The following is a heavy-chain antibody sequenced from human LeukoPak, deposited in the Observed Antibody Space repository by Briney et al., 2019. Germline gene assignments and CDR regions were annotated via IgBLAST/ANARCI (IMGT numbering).Heavy chain of an antibody. J-gene: IGHJ4*02. CDR1: GYSISSGYY. V-gene: IGHV4-38-2*02. CDR3: ARVAENEGYSSSWYSRSLFDY. D-gene: IGHD6-13*01. CDR2: IYHSGST. Sequence: SSETLSLTCTVSGYSISSGYYWGWIRQPPGKGLEWIGSIYHSGSTYYNPSLKSRVTISVDTSKSQFSLKLSSVTAADTAVYYCARVAENEGYSSSWYSRSLFDYWGQGTLVTVSS.